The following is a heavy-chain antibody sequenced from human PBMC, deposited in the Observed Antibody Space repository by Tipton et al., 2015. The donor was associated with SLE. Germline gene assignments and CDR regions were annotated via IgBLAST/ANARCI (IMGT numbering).Heavy chain of an antibody. V-gene: IGHV3-30*04. CDR1: GFTFSSYA. CDR2: ISYDGSNK. D-gene: IGHD1-20*01. J-gene: IGHJ4*02. CDR3: ARDGRYNWNAGYFDY. Sequence: SLRLSCAASGFTFSSYAMHWVRQAPGKGLEWVAVISYDGSNKYYADSVKGRFTISRDNSKNTLYLQMNSLRAEDTAVYYCARDGRYNWNAGYFDYWGQGTQVTVSS.